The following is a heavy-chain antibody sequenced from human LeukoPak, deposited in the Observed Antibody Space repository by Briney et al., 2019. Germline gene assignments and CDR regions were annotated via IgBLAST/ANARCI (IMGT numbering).Heavy chain of an antibody. Sequence: PGGSLRLSCAASGFTFSSYGMHWVRQAPGKGLEWVAVIWYDGSNKYYADSVKGRFTISRDNSKNTLYLQMNSLRAADTAVYYCASRYSRRYPFDYWGQGNLVTVSS. D-gene: IGHD6-13*01. CDR1: GFTFSSYG. V-gene: IGHV3-33*01. CDR2: IWYDGSNK. CDR3: ASRYSRRYPFDY. J-gene: IGHJ4*02.